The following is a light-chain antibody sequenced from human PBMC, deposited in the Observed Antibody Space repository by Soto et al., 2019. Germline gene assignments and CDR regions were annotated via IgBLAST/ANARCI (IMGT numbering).Light chain of an antibody. Sequence: SALTQPRSVSGSPGQSVTISCTGTSSDVGGYNYVSWYQQHPGKAPKLMIYDVSKRPSGVPDRFSGSKSGNAASLTISGLQAEDEADYYCCSYAGSYTLYVSGTGTKVTVL. CDR3: CSYAGSYTLYV. CDR2: DVS. V-gene: IGLV2-11*01. J-gene: IGLJ1*01. CDR1: SSDVGGYNY.